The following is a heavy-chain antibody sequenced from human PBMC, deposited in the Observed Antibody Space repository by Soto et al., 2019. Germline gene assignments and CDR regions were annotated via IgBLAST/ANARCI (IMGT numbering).Heavy chain of an antibody. Sequence: GGSLRLSCAASGFTFSSYAMHWVRQAPGKGLEWVAVISYDGSNKYYADSVKGRFTISRDNSKNTLYLQMNSLRAEDTAVYYCTRSYSGSYSVYFDYWGQGTLVTVSS. CDR1: GFTFSSYA. D-gene: IGHD1-26*01. CDR3: TRSYSGSYSVYFDY. CDR2: ISYDGSNK. V-gene: IGHV3-30-3*01. J-gene: IGHJ4*02.